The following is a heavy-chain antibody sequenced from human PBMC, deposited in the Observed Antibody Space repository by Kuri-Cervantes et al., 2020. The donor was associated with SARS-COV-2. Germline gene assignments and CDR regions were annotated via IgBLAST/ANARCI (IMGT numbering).Heavy chain of an antibody. V-gene: IGHV3-30-3*01. J-gene: IGHJ4*02. CDR1: GFTSSSYW. CDR3: VRDGDHWNFDY. Sequence: GESLKISCAASGFTSSSYWMSWVRQAPGKGLEWVAVISYDGSNKYYADSVKGRFTLSRGNAKNMLFLQMNSLRAEDTAVYYCVRDGDHWNFDYWGQGTLVTVSS. CDR2: ISYDGSNK. D-gene: IGHD1-1*01.